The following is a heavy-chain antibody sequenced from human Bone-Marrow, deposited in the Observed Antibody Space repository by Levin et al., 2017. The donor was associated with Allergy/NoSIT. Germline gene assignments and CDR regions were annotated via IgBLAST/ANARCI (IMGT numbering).Heavy chain of an antibody. CDR1: GFMFSSHE. J-gene: IGHJ4*02. CDR2: IIKSDGAT. Sequence: LSLTCVGSGFMFSSHEMNWVRQARGKGLEWIASIIKSDGATHYADSVKGRFTVSRDNARNSLFLQMNILTDGDTAIYYCAREVGGTWNYWGQGNLVTVSS. V-gene: IGHV3-48*03. CDR3: AREVGGTWNY. D-gene: IGHD1-14*01.